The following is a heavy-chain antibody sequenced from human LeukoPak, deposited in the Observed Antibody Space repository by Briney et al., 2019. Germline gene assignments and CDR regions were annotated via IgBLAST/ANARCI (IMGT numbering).Heavy chain of an antibody. Sequence: GGSLRLPCAASGFTFSSYGMSWVRQAPGKGLEWVSAISGSGGSTYYADSVKGRFTISRDNSKNTLYLQMNSLRAEDTAVYYCAKDYHDSSGYYRRGAFDIWGQGTMVTVSS. D-gene: IGHD3-22*01. J-gene: IGHJ3*02. CDR3: AKDYHDSSGYYRRGAFDI. CDR2: ISGSGGST. V-gene: IGHV3-23*01. CDR1: GFTFSSYG.